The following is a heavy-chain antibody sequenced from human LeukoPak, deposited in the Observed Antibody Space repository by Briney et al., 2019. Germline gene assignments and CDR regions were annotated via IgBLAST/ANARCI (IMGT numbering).Heavy chain of an antibody. CDR3: ARVRRELGYCSSTSCYKYWFDP. CDR1: GFTFSDYY. J-gene: IGHJ5*02. V-gene: IGHV3-11*04. CDR2: ISSSGSTI. D-gene: IGHD2-2*02. Sequence: GGSLRLSCAASGFTFSDYYMSWIRKAPGKGLEWVSYISSSGSTIYYADSVKGRFTISRDNAKNSLYLQMNSLRAEDTAVYYCARVRRELGYCSSTSCYKYWFDPWGQGTLVTVSS.